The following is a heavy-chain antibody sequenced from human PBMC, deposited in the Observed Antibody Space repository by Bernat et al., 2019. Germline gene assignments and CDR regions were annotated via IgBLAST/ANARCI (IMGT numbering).Heavy chain of an antibody. CDR1: GFTFSSYA. CDR3: AKDIRSVVVVTAIGNY. CDR2: ISYDGSNK. Sequence: QVQLVESGGGVVQPGRSLRLSCAASGFTFSSYAMHWVRQAPGKGLEWVAVISYDGSNKYYADSVKGRFTISRDNSKNTLYLQMNSLRAEDTAVYYCAKDIRSVVVVTAIGNYWGQGTLVTVSS. V-gene: IGHV3-30-3*01. J-gene: IGHJ4*02. D-gene: IGHD2-21*02.